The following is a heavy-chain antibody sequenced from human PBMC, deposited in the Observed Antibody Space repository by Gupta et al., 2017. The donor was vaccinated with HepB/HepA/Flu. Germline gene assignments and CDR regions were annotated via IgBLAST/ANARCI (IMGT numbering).Heavy chain of an antibody. CDR1: VFTFSDAW. CDR2: IKSKSDDETA. Sequence: EVQLVESGGGFVKPGGSLRLSCAVSVFTFSDAWMSWVRQAPGKGLEWVGRIKSKSDDETAHYAAPVKGRFTISRDDSKNTLYLQMNSLKTEDTAMYYCTTFFYASSGDYVDYWGQGTLVTVSS. J-gene: IGHJ4*02. D-gene: IGHD3-22*01. CDR3: TTFFYASSGDYVDY. V-gene: IGHV3-15*01.